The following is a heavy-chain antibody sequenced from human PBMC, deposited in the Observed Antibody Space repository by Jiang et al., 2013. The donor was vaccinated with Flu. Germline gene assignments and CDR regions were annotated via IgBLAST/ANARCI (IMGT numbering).Heavy chain of an antibody. CDR2: GSS. CDR3: ARKADGMDV. V-gene: IGHV4-59*01. D-gene: IGHD2-15*01. Sequence: GSSNSNPSLKSRVTLSVDAPNKQFSLKLTSVTAADTAVYYCARKADGMDVWGQGTTVIVSS. J-gene: IGHJ6*02.